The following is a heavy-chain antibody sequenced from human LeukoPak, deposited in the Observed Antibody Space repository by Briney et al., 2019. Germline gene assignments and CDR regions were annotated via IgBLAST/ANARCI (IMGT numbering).Heavy chain of an antibody. CDR3: ARENSGSYREFDY. D-gene: IGHD1-26*01. Sequence: SETLSLTCTFSGGSISSYYWSWIRQPAGKGLEWIGRIYTSWSTNYNASIKSRVSMSVDTSKNQFSLKLSSVTAAATAVFYCARENSGSYREFDYWGQGTLVTVSS. CDR2: IYTSWST. J-gene: IGHJ4*02. CDR1: GGSISSYY. V-gene: IGHV4-4*07.